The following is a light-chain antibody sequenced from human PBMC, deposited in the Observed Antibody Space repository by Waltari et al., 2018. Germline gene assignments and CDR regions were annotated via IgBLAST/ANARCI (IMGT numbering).Light chain of an antibody. CDR2: DAS. V-gene: IGKV3-20*01. CDR3: QHYLRLPVT. CDR1: DSVSRA. J-gene: IGKJ1*01. Sequence: LPQSPGTLSLSGGERATVSRSASDSVSRALAWYQQKPGQAPRLLIYDASTRATGIPDRFSGSGAGTDFSLTISRLEPDDFAVYYCQHYLRLPVTFGQGTTVEIK.